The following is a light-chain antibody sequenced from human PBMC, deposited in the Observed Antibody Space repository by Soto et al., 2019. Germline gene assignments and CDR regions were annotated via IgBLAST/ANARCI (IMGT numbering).Light chain of an antibody. CDR3: LQYGGSPIT. CDR2: GAS. J-gene: IGKJ5*01. CDR1: QSVTNY. V-gene: IGKV3-20*01. Sequence: EVVLTQSPGALSLSPGERATLSCRASQSVTNYLAWYRQRPGQAPRLLIHGASNRATGIPDRFSGSGSGTDFTLTISRLEPEDFAVYYCLQYGGSPITFGQGTRLEIK.